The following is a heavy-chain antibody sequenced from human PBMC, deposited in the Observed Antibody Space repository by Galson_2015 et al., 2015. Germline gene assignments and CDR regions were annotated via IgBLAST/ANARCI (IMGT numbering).Heavy chain of an antibody. D-gene: IGHD6-13*01. J-gene: IGHJ4*02. V-gene: IGHV3-23*01. CDR2: ISGSGGST. Sequence: SLRLSCAASGFTFSSYAMSWVRQAPGKGLEWVSAISGSGGSTYYADSVKGRFTISRDNSKNTLYLQMNSLRAEDTAVYYCAKVPNPFIAAVGRSFDYWGQGTLVTVSS. CDR3: AKVPNPFIAAVGRSFDY. CDR1: GFTFSSYA.